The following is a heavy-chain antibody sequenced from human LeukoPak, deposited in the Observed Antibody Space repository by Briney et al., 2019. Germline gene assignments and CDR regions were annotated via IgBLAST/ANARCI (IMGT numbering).Heavy chain of an antibody. J-gene: IGHJ6*02. D-gene: IGHD2/OR15-2a*01. Sequence: VASVKVSCKASGYIFTSYYMHWVRQAPGQGLEWMGGIIPIFGTANYAQKFQGRVTITADESTSTAYMELSSLRSEDTAVYYCARGLPSNGMDVWGQGTTVTVSS. CDR2: IIPIFGTA. CDR3: ARGLPSNGMDV. V-gene: IGHV1-69*13. CDR1: GYIFTSYY.